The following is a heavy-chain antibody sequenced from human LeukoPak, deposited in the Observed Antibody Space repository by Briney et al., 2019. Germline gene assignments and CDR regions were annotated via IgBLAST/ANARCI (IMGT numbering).Heavy chain of an antibody. V-gene: IGHV3-30-3*01. Sequence: GGSLRLSCAASGFTFSDYAMHWVRQAPGKGLEWVAVISYDGSNEHYIDSVKGRFTISRDDSKNTVFLQMNSLRVEDTTVYYCARGGYGHGFDIWGQGTMVTVSS. CDR3: ARGGYGHGFDI. D-gene: IGHD5-12*01. CDR2: ISYDGSNE. CDR1: GFTFSDYA. J-gene: IGHJ3*02.